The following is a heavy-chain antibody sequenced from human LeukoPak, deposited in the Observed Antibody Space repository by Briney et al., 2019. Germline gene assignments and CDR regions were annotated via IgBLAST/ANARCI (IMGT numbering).Heavy chain of an antibody. D-gene: IGHD3-10*01. V-gene: IGHV3-66*01. CDR2: IYSGGST. Sequence: GGSLRLSCAASGFTLSSNYMSWVRQAPGKGLEWVSGIYSGGSTYDADSVKGRFTISRDNSKNTLYLQMNSLRAGDMAVYYCARAYYYAPGSYFFDYWGQGTLVTVSS. J-gene: IGHJ4*02. CDR3: ARAYYYAPGSYFFDY. CDR1: GFTLSSNY.